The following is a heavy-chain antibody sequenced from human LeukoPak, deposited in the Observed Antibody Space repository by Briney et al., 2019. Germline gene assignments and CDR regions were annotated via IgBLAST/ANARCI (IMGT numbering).Heavy chain of an antibody. J-gene: IGHJ4*02. Sequence: ASVKVSCKASGYTFTGYYMHWVRQAPGQGLEWMGWINPNSGGTNYAQKFQGRVTMTRDTSTSTVYMELSSLRSEDTAVYYCARGGYFDWLSIFDYWGQGTLVTVSS. D-gene: IGHD3-9*01. CDR3: ARGGYFDWLSIFDY. V-gene: IGHV1-2*02. CDR1: GYTFTGYY. CDR2: INPNSGGT.